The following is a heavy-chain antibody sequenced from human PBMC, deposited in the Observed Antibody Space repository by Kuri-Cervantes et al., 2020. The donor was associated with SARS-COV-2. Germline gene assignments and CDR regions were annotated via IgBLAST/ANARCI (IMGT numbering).Heavy chain of an antibody. CDR3: ARVDYDF. J-gene: IGHJ4*02. D-gene: IGHD3/OR15-3a*01. V-gene: IGHV3-48*01. Sequence: GESLKISCAASGFTFSSYGMHWVRQAPGKGLEWVSYISALSSTIYYADSVKGRFTISRDNAKNSLYLQMNSLRAEDTAVYYCARVDYDFWSQGTLVTVSS. CDR1: GFTFSSYG. CDR2: ISALSSTI.